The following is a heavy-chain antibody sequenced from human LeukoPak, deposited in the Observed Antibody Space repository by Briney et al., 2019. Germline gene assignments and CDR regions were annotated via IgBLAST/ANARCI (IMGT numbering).Heavy chain of an antibody. CDR1: GGSISSYY. CDR2: IYYSGST. V-gene: IGHV4-59*01. D-gene: IGHD3-16*02. CDR3: ARDRDDYVWGSYRPLRAGAFDI. Sequence: SETLSLTCTVSGGSISSYYWSWIRQPPGKGLEWIGYIYYSGSTNYNPSLKSRVTISVDTSKNQFSLKLSSVTAADTAVYYCARDRDDYVWGSYRPLRAGAFDIWGQGTMVTVSS. J-gene: IGHJ3*02.